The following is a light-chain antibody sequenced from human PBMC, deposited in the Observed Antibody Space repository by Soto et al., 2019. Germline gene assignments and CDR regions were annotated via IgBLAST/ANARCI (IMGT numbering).Light chain of an antibody. CDR3: HQDYITPFT. V-gene: IGKV4-1*01. CDR2: WAS. J-gene: IGKJ3*01. Sequence: DIVMTQSPDSLAVSLGERATINCKSSQSVLYNSNNKNYLSWYQQKPGQPPKLLIYWASTRESGVPDRFSGSGSGKDFTLTISTLQAEDVAVYYCHQDYITPFTFGPGTRVDIK. CDR1: QSVLYNSNNKNY.